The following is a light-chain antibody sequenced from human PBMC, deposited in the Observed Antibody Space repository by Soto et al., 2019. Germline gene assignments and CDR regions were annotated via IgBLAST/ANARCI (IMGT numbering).Light chain of an antibody. CDR1: TGAVTNGHY. CDR3: LLSYNGPYV. CDR2: DTT. V-gene: IGLV7-46*01. Sequence: QAVVTQEPSLTVSPGGTVTLTCGSSTGAVTNGHYPYWFQQKPGQAPRTLIYDTTSRHSWTPARFSGSLLGGKAALTLSGAQHEDEAEYYCLLSYNGPYVFGTGTKVTVL. J-gene: IGLJ1*01.